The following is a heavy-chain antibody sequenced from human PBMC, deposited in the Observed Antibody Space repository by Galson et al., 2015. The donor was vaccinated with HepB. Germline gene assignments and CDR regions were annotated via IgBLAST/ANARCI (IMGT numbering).Heavy chain of an antibody. CDR1: GGSISSGGYY. CDR3: ARITVTTPYWYFDL. D-gene: IGHD4-17*01. Sequence: TLSLTCTISGGSISSGGYYWSWIRQHPGKGLEWIGYIYYSGSTYYNPSLKSRVTISVDTSKNQFSLKLSSVTAADTAVYYCARITVTTPYWYFDLWGRGTLVTVSS. V-gene: IGHV4-31*03. CDR2: IYYSGST. J-gene: IGHJ2*01.